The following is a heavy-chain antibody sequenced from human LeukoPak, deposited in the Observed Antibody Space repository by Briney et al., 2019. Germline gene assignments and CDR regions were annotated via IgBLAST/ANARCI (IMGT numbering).Heavy chain of an antibody. J-gene: IGHJ6*04. D-gene: IGHD3-10*02. V-gene: IGHV3-48*03. CDR3: SELGITMTGGV. CDR2: ISSSGSTI. Sequence: GGSLRLSCAASGFTFSSYEMNWVRQAPGKGLEWVSYISSSGSTIYYADSVKGRFTISRDNAKNSLYLQMNSLRAEDTAVYYCSELGITMTGGVWGKGTTVTISS. CDR1: GFTFSSYE.